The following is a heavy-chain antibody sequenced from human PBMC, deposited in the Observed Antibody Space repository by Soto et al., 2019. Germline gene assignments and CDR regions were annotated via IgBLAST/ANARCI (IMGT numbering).Heavy chain of an antibody. D-gene: IGHD2-15*01. CDR1: GDSVSSNSAA. V-gene: IGHV6-1*01. J-gene: IGHJ3*02. CDR2: TYYRSKWYN. Sequence: SPTLLLTCAISGDSVSSNSAAWNWIRQSPSRGLEWLGRTYYRSKWYNDYAVSVKSRITINPDTSKNQFSLQLNSVTPEDTAVYYCARGYCSGGSCYPPSPDAFDIWGQGTMVTVSS. CDR3: ARGYCSGGSCYPPSPDAFDI.